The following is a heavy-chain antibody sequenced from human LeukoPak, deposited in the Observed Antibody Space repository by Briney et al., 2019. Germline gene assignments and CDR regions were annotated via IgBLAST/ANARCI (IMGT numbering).Heavy chain of an antibody. V-gene: IGHV3-15*01. CDR1: GFTFSNAW. D-gene: IGHD2-2*01. Sequence: GGSLRPSCAASGFTFSNAWMSWVRQAPGKGLEWVGRIKSKTDGGTTDYAAPVKGRFTISRDDSKNTLYLQMNSLKTEDTAVYYCTTGCTTSCLYDYWGQGTLVTVSS. CDR3: TTGCTTSCLYDY. CDR2: IKSKTDGGTT. J-gene: IGHJ4*02.